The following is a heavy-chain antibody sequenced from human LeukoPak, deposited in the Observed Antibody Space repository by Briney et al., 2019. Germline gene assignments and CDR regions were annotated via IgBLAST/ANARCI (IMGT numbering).Heavy chain of an antibody. V-gene: IGHV3-23*01. Sequence: GGSLRLSCAASGFTFSSYAMSWVRQAPGKGLEWVSDISGSGGSIYYADSVKGRFTISGDNSKNTLYLHMNSLRAEDTAVYYCAKGTYYDFWSGKMPPPNPNLDFWGQGTLVSVSS. CDR2: ISGSGGSI. J-gene: IGHJ4*02. D-gene: IGHD3-3*01. CDR3: AKGTYYDFWSGKMPPPNPNLDF. CDR1: GFTFSSYA.